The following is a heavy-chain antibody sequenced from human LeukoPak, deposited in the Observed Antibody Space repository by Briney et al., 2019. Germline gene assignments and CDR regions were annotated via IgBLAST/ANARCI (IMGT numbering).Heavy chain of an antibody. D-gene: IGHD5-12*01. J-gene: IGHJ3*02. CDR3: AGEDVDIPLATSGAFDI. CDR1: GFTLNRFW. V-gene: IGHV3-74*01. Sequence: GGSLRLSCAASGFTLNRFWMHWVRQAPGKGLVWVSRIISDGSSTNYADSVKGRFTISRDNAKNTLYLQMNSLTAEDTALYYCAGEDVDIPLATSGAFDIWGQGTMVTVSS. CDR2: IISDGSST.